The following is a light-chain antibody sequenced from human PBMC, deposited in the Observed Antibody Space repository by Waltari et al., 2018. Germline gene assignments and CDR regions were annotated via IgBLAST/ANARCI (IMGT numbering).Light chain of an antibody. CDR3: AAWDDSLTGHSV. Sequence: QSVLTQPPSASGTPGQRVTISCSGSNSNIGANFVYWYRQFPGTSPKRLICGNDKRPSGVPDRFSGYKSGSSASLVISGLRSEDEADYYCAAWDDSLTGHSVFGTGTKVTVL. CDR1: NSNIGANF. CDR2: GND. V-gene: IGLV1-47*01. J-gene: IGLJ1*01.